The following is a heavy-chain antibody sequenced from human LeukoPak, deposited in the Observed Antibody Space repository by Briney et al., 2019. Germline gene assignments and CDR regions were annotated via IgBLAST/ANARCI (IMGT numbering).Heavy chain of an antibody. CDR2: VNTNGGAT. CDR3: VRGWRIMDV. D-gene: IGHD5-24*01. V-gene: IGHV3-64D*06. CDR1: GFTFSNYP. Sequence: PGGSLRLSCSASGFTFSNYPMHWVRQAPGKGLENVSVVNTNGGATYYADSVKGRSTISRDNSKNTVYLQISSLRGEDTAMYYCVRGWRIMDVWGQGTTVTVSS. J-gene: IGHJ6*02.